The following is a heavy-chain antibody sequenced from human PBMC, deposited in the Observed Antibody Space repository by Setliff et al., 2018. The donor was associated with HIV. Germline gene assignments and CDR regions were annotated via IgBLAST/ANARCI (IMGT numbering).Heavy chain of an antibody. J-gene: IGHJ3*02. CDR2: INSDGSST. CDR1: GFTFSSSW. Sequence: LRLSCAASGFTFSSSWMHWVRQALGKGLVWVSRINSDGSSTSYADSVKGRFTISRDNAKNSLYLQMNSLRAEDTAVYYCARDLRWYDSSGSHDAFDIWGQGTMVTVSS. V-gene: IGHV3-74*01. D-gene: IGHD3-22*01. CDR3: ARDLRWYDSSGSHDAFDI.